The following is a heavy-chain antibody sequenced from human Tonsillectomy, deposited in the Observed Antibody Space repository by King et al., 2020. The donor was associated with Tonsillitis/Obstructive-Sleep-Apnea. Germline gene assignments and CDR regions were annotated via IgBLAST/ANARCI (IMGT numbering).Heavy chain of an antibody. V-gene: IGHV3-30*18. CDR1: GFTFSSYG. Sequence: VQLVESGGGVVQPGRSLRLYCAASGFTFSSYGMHWVRQAPGKRLEWVAVMSCDGSNKYYADSVKGRFTISRDNSKNTLYLQMNSLRAEDTAMYYCAKDQGSVPMIIVGRCYGMDVGGQGTTATVSS. D-gene: IGHD3-22*01. CDR2: MSCDGSNK. J-gene: IGHJ6*02. CDR3: AKDQGSVPMIIVGRCYGMDV.